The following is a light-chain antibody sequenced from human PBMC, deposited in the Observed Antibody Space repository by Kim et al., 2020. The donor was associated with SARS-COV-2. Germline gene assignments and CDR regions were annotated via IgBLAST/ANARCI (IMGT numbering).Light chain of an antibody. Sequence: EIVLTQSPGALSLSPGERATLSCRARQSVNSTYLAWYQVKPGQAPRLLIFGASSWATGVPDRFRGSGSGTDFTLTISSLETEDFAVYYCQQYCTLPDTLGQGPKLEL. CDR2: GAS. CDR1: QSVNSTY. V-gene: IGKV3-20*01. J-gene: IGKJ2*01. CDR3: QQYCTLPDT.